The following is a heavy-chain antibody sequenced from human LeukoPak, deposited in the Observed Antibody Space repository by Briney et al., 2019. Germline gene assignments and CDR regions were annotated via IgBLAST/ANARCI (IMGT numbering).Heavy chain of an antibody. CDR1: RYSFTIYW. CDR3: ARFSGTRIAAAGTQEY. V-gene: IGHV5-51*01. J-gene: IGHJ4*02. CDR2: IYPGDSDT. Sequence: SSKASRYSFTIYWIGWVRQMPGKGLEWMGVIYPGDSDTTYSRSFQGQVTISANKSSSTAYLQWSSLKASDTAMYYCARFSGTRIAAAGTQEYWGQGTLVIVSS. D-gene: IGHD6-13*01.